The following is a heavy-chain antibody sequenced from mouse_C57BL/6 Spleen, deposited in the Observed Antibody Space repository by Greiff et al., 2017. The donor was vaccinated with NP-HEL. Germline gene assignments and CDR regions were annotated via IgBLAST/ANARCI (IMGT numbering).Heavy chain of an antibody. J-gene: IGHJ2*01. Sequence: EVKVVESGGGLVKPGGSLKLSCAASGFTFSDYGMHWVRQAPEKGLEWVAYISSGSSTIYYADTVKGRFTISRDNAKNTLFLQMTSLRSEDTAMYYCARPYYYGSSHYFDYWGQGTTLTVSS. D-gene: IGHD1-1*01. CDR1: GFTFSDYG. CDR2: ISSGSSTI. V-gene: IGHV5-17*01. CDR3: ARPYYYGSSHYFDY.